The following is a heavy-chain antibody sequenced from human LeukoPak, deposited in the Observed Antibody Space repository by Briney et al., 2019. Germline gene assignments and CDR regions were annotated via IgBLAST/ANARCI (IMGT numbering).Heavy chain of an antibody. J-gene: IGHJ3*02. CDR1: ERTVSSYA. CDR2: IIPIFGTV. V-gene: IGHV1-69*13. Sequence: ASVKVSCKASERTVSSYAISRVRQAPGHGVEWMGGIIPIFGTVNYAQKFQGRVTITADETTSTAYMELSSLRTEDTAVYYCARVGATGFAFDIWGQGTMVTVSS. CDR3: ARVGATGFAFDI. D-gene: IGHD1-26*01.